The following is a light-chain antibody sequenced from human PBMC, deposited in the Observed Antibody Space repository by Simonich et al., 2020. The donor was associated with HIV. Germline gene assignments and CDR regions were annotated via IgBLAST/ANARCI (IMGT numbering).Light chain of an antibody. CDR3: QQYGSSPYT. J-gene: IGKJ2*01. V-gene: IGKV3D-20*01. CDR2: DAS. Sequence: EIVMTQSPVTLSVSPGERATLTCRPSQSVSSSYLAWYQQKPGLAPRLLIYDASSRATGIPDRFSGSGSGTDFTLTISRLEPEDFAVYYCQQYGSSPYTFGQGTKLEIK. CDR1: QSVSSSY.